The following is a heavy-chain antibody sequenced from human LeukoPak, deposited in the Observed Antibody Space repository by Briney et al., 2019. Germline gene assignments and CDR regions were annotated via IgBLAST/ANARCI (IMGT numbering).Heavy chain of an antibody. J-gene: IGHJ4*02. Sequence: GGSLRLSCAASGFTFSSYAMSWVRQAPGKGLEWVSVIYSGGSTYYADSVKGRFTISRDNSKNTLYLQMNSLRAEDTAVYYCAREGVAAAGTTDWGQGTLVTVSS. D-gene: IGHD6-13*01. V-gene: IGHV3-66*01. CDR2: IYSGGST. CDR3: AREGVAAAGTTD. CDR1: GFTFSSYA.